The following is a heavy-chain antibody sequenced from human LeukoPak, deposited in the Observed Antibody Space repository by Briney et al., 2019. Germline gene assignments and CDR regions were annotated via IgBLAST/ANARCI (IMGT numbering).Heavy chain of an antibody. J-gene: IGHJ4*02. V-gene: IGHV4-34*01. CDR2: INHSGST. Sequence: SETLSLTCAVYGGSFSGYYWSWIRQPPGKGLEWIGEINHSGSTNYNPSLKSRVTISVDTSKNQFSLKLSSVTAADTAVYYRARRRYSSSWYGYYFDYWGQGTLVTVSS. CDR1: GGSFSGYY. CDR3: ARRRYSSSWYGYYFDY. D-gene: IGHD6-13*01.